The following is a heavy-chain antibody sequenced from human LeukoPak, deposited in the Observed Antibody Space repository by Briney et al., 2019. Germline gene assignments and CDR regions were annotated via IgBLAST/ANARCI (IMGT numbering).Heavy chain of an antibody. CDR3: ARSKWASSSSGIDY. D-gene: IGHD6-6*01. CDR2: IDYSGST. Sequence: SETLSLTCTVSGGSISSYYWGWIRQPPGKGLEWIATIDYSGSTYYNPSLKSQVTISVETSRNQFSLKLSSVTAADTAVYYCARSKWASSSSGIDYWGQGTLVSVSS. CDR1: GGSISSYY. V-gene: IGHV4-59*08. J-gene: IGHJ4*02.